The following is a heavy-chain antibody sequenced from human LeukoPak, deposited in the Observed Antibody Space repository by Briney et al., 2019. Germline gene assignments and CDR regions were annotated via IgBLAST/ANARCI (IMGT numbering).Heavy chain of an antibody. CDR3: ARGRGPLDY. CDR1: GGSFSGYY. V-gene: IGHV4-34*01. Sequence: TSETLSLTCAVYGGSFSGYYWSWIRQPPGKGLEWIGEINHSGSTNYNLSLKSRVTISVDTSKNQFSLKLSSVTAADTAVYYCARGRGPLDYWGQGTLVTVSS. CDR2: INHSGST. J-gene: IGHJ4*02. D-gene: IGHD5-12*01.